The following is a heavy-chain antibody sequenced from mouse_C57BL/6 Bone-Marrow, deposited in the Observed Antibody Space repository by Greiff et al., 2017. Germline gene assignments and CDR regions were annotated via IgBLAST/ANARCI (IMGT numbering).Heavy chain of an antibody. J-gene: IGHJ1*03. CDR3: VSSYFYWYFDV. Sequence: EVKLVESGGGLVQPKGSLKLSCAASGFSFNTYAMNWVRQAPGKGLEWVARIRSKSNNYATYYADSVKDRFTISRDDSESMLYLQMNNLKTEDTAMYYCVSSYFYWYFDVWGTGTTVTVSS. D-gene: IGHD1-1*01. CDR2: IRSKSNNYAT. V-gene: IGHV10-1*01. CDR1: GFSFNTYA.